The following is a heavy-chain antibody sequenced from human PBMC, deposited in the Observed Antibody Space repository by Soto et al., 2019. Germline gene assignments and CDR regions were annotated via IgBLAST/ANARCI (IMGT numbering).Heavy chain of an antibody. V-gene: IGHV1-69*13. D-gene: IGHD3-9*01. CDR1: GGTFSSYA. Sequence: SVKVSCKASGGTFSSYAISWVRQAPGQGLEWMGGIIPIFGTANYAQKFQGRVTITADESTSTAYMELSSLRSEDTAVYYCAVGLRYFDGSGLDYWGQGTLVTVS. J-gene: IGHJ4*02. CDR3: AVGLRYFDGSGLDY. CDR2: IIPIFGTA.